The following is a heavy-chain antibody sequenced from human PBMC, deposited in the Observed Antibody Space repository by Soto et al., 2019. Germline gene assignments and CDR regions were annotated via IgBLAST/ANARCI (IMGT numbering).Heavy chain of an antibody. D-gene: IGHD3-22*01. CDR1: GLTFSSNA. V-gene: IGHV3-23*01. Sequence: GGSLRLSCAASGLTFSSNAMSWVRQAPGKGLEWVSAISGSGGTTYYPDSVKGRFTISRDNSKNTLYLQMNSLRAEDTAVYYCAKESLYYYDSSGYSRYFQHWGQGTLVTVYS. CDR3: AKESLYYYDSSGYSRYFQH. CDR2: ISGSGGTT. J-gene: IGHJ1*01.